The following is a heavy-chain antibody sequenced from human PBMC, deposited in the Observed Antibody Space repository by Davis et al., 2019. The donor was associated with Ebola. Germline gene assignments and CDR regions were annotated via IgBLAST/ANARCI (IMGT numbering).Heavy chain of an antibody. V-gene: IGHV3-23*01. Sequence: GESLKISCAASGFTFTSYTMTWVRQAPGKGLEWVSAMSGSGGKTFYADSVKGRFSISRDSSRRTVSLQMNSLKVEDTAVYYCAKGYYYDSSGNGPPFGHWGQGTLVTVSS. CDR2: MSGSGGKT. J-gene: IGHJ4*02. CDR1: GFTFTSYT. CDR3: AKGYYYDSSGNGPPFGH. D-gene: IGHD3-22*01.